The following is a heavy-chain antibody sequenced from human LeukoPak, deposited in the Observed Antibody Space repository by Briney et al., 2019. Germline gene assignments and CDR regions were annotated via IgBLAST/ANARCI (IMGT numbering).Heavy chain of an antibody. J-gene: IGHJ4*02. CDR3: ARLKGRAVAGTLEVDY. Sequence: PSETLSLTCAVYGGSFSGYYWSWLRQPPGKGLEWIGEINHSGSNNYNPSLTSRVTISVDTSKNQFSLKLSSVTAADTAVYYCARLKGRAVAGTLEVDYWGQGTLVTVSS. D-gene: IGHD6-19*01. V-gene: IGHV4-34*01. CDR1: GGSFSGYY. CDR2: INHSGSN.